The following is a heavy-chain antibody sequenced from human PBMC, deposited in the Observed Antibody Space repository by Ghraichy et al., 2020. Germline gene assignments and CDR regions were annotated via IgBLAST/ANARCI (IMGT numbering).Heavy chain of an antibody. V-gene: IGHV3-48*02. CDR2: ISGSGSTI. J-gene: IGHJ6*02. CDR3: ARDELLKTTVTTGGNGMDV. Sequence: GSLRLSCAASGFTFTFYSMTWVRQAPGKGLEWLSYISGSGSTISYADSVKGRFTISRDNAKNSLFLQMNSLRDEDTAVYYCARDELLKTTVTTGGNGMDVWGQGTTVTVSS. CDR1: GFTFTFYS. D-gene: IGHD4-11*01.